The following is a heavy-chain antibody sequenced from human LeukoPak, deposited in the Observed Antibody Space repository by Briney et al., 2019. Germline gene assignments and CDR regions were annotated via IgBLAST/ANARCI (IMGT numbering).Heavy chain of an antibody. J-gene: IGHJ5*02. Sequence: GGSLRLSCAASGFTFSSYEMNWVRQAPGKGLEWVSYISSSGSTIHYADSVKGRFTISRDNAKNSLYLQMNSLRAEDTAVYYCARAQVGYNWFDPWGQGTLVTVSS. CDR3: ARAQVGYNWFDP. V-gene: IGHV3-48*03. D-gene: IGHD1-26*01. CDR1: GFTFSSYE. CDR2: ISSSGSTI.